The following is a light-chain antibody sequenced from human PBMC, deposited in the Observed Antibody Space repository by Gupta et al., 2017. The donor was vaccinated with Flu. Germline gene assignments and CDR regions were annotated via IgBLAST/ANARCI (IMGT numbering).Light chain of an antibody. Sequence: QSALTQPASVSGSPGQSLTISCTGSTSDFGSHDLVSWYQHLPGKVPKLIIFGVNKRPSGVSNRFSASKSGNTASLTISGLQPEDEADYYCCSYVGSSTWMFGGGTKVTVL. CDR3: CSYVGSSTWM. V-gene: IGLV2-23*02. J-gene: IGLJ3*02. CDR2: GVN. CDR1: TSDFGSHDL.